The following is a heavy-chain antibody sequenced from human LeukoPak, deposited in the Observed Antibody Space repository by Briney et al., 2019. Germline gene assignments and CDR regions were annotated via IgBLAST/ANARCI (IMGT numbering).Heavy chain of an antibody. CDR2: INPNSGGT. CDR1: GYTFTGYY. CDR3: ARANMGYGDYGLYYMDV. D-gene: IGHD4-17*01. Sequence: ASVKASCKASGYTFTGYYMHWVRQAPGQGLEWMGWINPNSGGTNYAQKFQGRVTMTRDTSISTAYMEPSRLRSDDTAVYYCARANMGYGDYGLYYMDVWGKGTTVNVSS. J-gene: IGHJ6*03. V-gene: IGHV1-2*02.